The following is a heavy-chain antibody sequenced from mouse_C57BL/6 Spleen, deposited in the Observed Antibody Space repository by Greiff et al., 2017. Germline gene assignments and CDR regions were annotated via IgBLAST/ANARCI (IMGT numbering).Heavy chain of an antibody. V-gene: IGHV2-2*01. CDR2: IWSGGST. Sequence: VHLVESGPGLVQPSQSLSITCTVSGFSLTSYGVHWVRQSPGKGLEWLGVIWSGGSTADNAAFISSLSISKDNSKSKVFFNMNSLQADDTAIYYCARKGDYDDPWFAYWGQGTLVTVSA. CDR3: ARKGDYDDPWFAY. D-gene: IGHD2-4*01. CDR1: GFSLTSYG. J-gene: IGHJ3*01.